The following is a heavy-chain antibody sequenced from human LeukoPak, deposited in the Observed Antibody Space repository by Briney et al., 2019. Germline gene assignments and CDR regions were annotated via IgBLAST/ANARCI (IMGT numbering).Heavy chain of an antibody. CDR3: AREGGRYFDWLLQYYFDY. D-gene: IGHD3-9*01. CDR1: GGSISSYY. CDR2: MYYSGST. Sequence: SETLSLTCTVSGGSISSYYWSWIRQPPGKGLEWIGYMYYSGSTNYNPSLKSRVTISVDMSKNQVSLKLSSVTAADTAVYYCAREGGRYFDWLLQYYFDYWGQGTLVTVSS. V-gene: IGHV4-59*01. J-gene: IGHJ4*02.